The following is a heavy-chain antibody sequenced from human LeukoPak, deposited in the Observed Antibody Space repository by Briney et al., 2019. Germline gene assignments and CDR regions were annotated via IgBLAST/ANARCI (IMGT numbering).Heavy chain of an antibody. Sequence: ASVKVSCKASGYSFTSSGISWVRQAPGQGLEWMGWIGGYKGDTKFAQKFQGRVTMTRNTSISTAYMELSSLRSEDTAVYYCARLPGGYDYSFDYWGQGTLVTVSS. V-gene: IGHV1-18*01. D-gene: IGHD5-12*01. CDR2: IGGYKGDT. CDR1: GYSFTSSG. J-gene: IGHJ4*02. CDR3: ARLPGGYDYSFDY.